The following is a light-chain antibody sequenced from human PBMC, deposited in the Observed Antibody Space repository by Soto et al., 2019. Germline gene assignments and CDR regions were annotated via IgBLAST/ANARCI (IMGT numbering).Light chain of an antibody. CDR2: DDS. CDR3: QVWDISSDHVI. Sequence: SYELTQPPSVSVAPGQTARITCGESDIEDKSVHWYQQKPGQAPVLVVYDDSDRPSGIPERFSGSNSGNTATLTISRVEAGDEADYYCQVWDISSDHVIFGGGTKLTVL. CDR1: DIEDKS. J-gene: IGLJ2*01. V-gene: IGLV3-21*02.